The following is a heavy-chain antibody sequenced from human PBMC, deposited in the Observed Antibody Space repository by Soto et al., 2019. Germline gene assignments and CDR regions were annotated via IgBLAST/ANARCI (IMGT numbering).Heavy chain of an antibody. J-gene: IGHJ5*02. CDR3: ARELSPPVIVHAWFDH. Sequence: QVQLVQSGAEVKKPGASVKVSCKASGYTFTSYGISWVRQAPGQGLEWMGWISAYNVKTNYAQKLQGRVTMTTDTSPRAAYMELRSGRSDDTAVYYWARELSPPVIVHAWFDHWGKGTLVTVSS. D-gene: IGHD3-22*01. CDR1: GYTFTSYG. V-gene: IGHV1-18*01. CDR2: ISAYNVKT.